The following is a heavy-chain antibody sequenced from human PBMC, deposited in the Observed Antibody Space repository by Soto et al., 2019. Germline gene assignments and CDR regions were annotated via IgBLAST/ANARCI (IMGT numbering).Heavy chain of an antibody. CDR1: GFTFSSYA. J-gene: IGHJ6*02. CDR3: AKMIRWERRVNYYYAMDV. D-gene: IGHD1-26*01. V-gene: IGHV3-23*01. CDR2: ISGSGGST. Sequence: PGGSLRLSCAASGFTFSSYAMSWVRQAPGKGLEWVSAISGSGGSTYYADSVKGRFTISRDNSKNTLYLQMNSLRAEDTAVYYCAKMIRWERRVNYYYAMDVWGQGTTVTASS.